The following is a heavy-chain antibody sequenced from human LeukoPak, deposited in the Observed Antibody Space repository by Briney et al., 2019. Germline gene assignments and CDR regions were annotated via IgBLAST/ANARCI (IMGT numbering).Heavy chain of an antibody. Sequence: PSETLSLTCTVSGGSISGYYWSWIRQPPGKGLEWMGYIYYSGSTNYNPSLESRVTISLDTSKKQFSLKLSSVTAADTAVYYCARMGGGYGYGTIDYWGQGTLVTVSS. V-gene: IGHV4-59*08. D-gene: IGHD5-18*01. CDR1: GGSISGYY. J-gene: IGHJ4*02. CDR3: ARMGGGYGYGTIDY. CDR2: IYYSGST.